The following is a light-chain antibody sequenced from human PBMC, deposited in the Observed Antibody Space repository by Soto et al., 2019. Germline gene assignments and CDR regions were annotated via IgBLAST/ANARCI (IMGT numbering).Light chain of an antibody. CDR3: QQRNNWPT. CDR2: AAS. CDR1: ESISSTN. Sequence: EIVLTQSPGTLSLSPWARATLSCRASESISSTNLGWYEQKPGQAPRLLIYAASSRATGIPVRFSGSGSGTDSTLTIRSLEPEDFAVYYCQQRNNWPTFGQGTRVEI. V-gene: IGKV3D-20*02. J-gene: IGKJ5*01.